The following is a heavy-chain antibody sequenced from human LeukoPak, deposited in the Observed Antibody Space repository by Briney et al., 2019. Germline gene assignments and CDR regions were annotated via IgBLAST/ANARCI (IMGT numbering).Heavy chain of an antibody. J-gene: IGHJ4*02. D-gene: IGHD1-26*01. V-gene: IGHV4-61*02. Sequence: PSQTLSLTCTVSGGSISSGSYYWSWIRQPAGKGLEWIGRIYTSGSTNYNPSLKSRVTMSVDTSKNQFSLKLSSVTAADTAVYYCARDLGRGVDYWGQGTLVTVSS. CDR1: GGSISSGSYY. CDR2: IYTSGST. CDR3: ARDLGRGVDY.